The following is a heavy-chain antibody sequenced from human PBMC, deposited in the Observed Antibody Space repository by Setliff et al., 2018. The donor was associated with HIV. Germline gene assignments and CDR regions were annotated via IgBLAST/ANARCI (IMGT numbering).Heavy chain of an antibody. V-gene: IGHV1-3*01. CDR1: GFTFTTYA. CDR2: INAANGKT. Sequence: ASVKVSCKASGFTFTTYAVHWVRQAPGQRPEWMGWINAANGKTRYPQRFEARVTITMDTGASTAYMELNSLRSEDSAVYYCARGVIRGVISQGGLDYWGPGTRVTVPS. J-gene: IGHJ4*02. D-gene: IGHD3-10*01. CDR3: ARGVIRGVISQGGLDY.